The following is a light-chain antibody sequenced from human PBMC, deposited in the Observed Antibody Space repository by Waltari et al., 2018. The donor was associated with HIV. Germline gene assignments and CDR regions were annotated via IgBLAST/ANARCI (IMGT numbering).Light chain of an antibody. CDR3: MQALQTPYT. V-gene: IGKV2-28*01. CDR1: QSLLDSRGYNY. J-gene: IGKJ2*01. CDR2: LAS. Sequence: EIVVTQSPLSLSVTPGEPASISCRSSQSLLDSRGYNYLDWYVERPGQSPQLLIYLASDRASGVPDRFSGSGSGTDFTLKISRVEAEDAGVYYCMQALQTPYTFGQGTKLEIK.